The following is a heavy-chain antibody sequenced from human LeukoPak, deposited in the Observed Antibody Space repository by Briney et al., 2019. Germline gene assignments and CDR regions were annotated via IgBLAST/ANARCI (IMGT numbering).Heavy chain of an antibody. Sequence: SETLSLTCAVYGGSFSSYHWSWIRQPAGKGLEWIGRIYTSGSTNYNPSLKSRVTMSVDTSKNQFSLRLSSVTAADTAIYYCARHWGRSARYYFDYWGQGTLVTVSS. J-gene: IGHJ4*02. CDR2: IYTSGST. CDR1: GGSFSSYH. V-gene: IGHV4-59*10. D-gene: IGHD3-16*01. CDR3: ARHWGRSARYYFDY.